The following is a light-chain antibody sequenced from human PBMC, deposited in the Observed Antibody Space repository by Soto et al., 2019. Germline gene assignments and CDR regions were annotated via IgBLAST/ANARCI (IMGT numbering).Light chain of an antibody. Sequence: AIQLTQSPSSLSTSVGDSVIITCRASQGINSALAWYQQRPGKAPNLLIHDASTLQNGVPSRFSGSGSGTDFTLTISSLQPEDFATYYCQQFYSYPFTFGLGTRLETK. CDR3: QQFYSYPFT. CDR2: DAS. V-gene: IGKV1-13*02. CDR1: QGINSA. J-gene: IGKJ5*01.